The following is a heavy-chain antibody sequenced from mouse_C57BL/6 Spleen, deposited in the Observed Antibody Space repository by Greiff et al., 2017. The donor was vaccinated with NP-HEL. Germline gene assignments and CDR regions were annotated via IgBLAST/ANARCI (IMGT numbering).Heavy chain of an antibody. Sequence: EVQLQQSGPELVKPGASVKIPCKASGYTFTDYNMDWVKQSHGKSLEWIGDINPNNGGTIYNQKFKGKATLTVDNSSSTAYMELRSLTSEDTAVYYCARPYYDYDGPPAYWGQGTLVTVSA. V-gene: IGHV1-18*01. J-gene: IGHJ3*01. CDR3: ARPYYDYDGPPAY. CDR1: GYTFTDYN. D-gene: IGHD2-4*01. CDR2: INPNNGGT.